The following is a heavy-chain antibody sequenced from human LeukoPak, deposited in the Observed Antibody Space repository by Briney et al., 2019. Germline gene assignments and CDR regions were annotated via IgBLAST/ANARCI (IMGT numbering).Heavy chain of an antibody. D-gene: IGHD3-22*01. J-gene: IGHJ3*02. Sequence: SETLSLTCTVSGGSISSGSYYWSWIRQPAGKGLKWIGRIYASGSTNYNPSLKSRVTISVDTSKNQFSLKLSSVTAADTAVYYCARPLDYYDSSGYTGGPFDIWGQGTMVTVSS. V-gene: IGHV4-61*02. CDR3: ARPLDYYDSSGYTGGPFDI. CDR2: IYASGST. CDR1: GGSISSGSYY.